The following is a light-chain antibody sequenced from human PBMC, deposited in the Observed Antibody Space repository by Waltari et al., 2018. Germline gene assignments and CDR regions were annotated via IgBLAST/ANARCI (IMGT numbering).Light chain of an antibody. CDR2: GAS. CDR3: QQYAGSPRT. CDR1: ESVGSNQ. Sequence: DIVLTQSPGTLSLSPGERVTLFCKARESVGSNQLAWYQQKPGQAPRLLVYGASPRATGIPDRFSGGGSGTDFTLIISRLEPEDSALYYCQQYAGSPRTFGQGTKVEIK. V-gene: IGKV3-20*01. J-gene: IGKJ1*01.